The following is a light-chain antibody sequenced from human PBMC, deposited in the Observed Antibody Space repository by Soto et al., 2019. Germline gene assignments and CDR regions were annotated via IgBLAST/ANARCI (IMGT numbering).Light chain of an antibody. CDR1: QNINTY. V-gene: IGKV1-39*01. J-gene: IGKJ3*01. CDR3: QQSSTAPCT. Sequence: DIQMTQSPSSLSASVGDRVTITCRASQNINTYLNWYQQKPRKAPKLLIFAASSLQSGVPSRFSGSGSRTDFTLTISSLQPEDFATYYCQQSSTAPCTFGPGTKV. CDR2: AAS.